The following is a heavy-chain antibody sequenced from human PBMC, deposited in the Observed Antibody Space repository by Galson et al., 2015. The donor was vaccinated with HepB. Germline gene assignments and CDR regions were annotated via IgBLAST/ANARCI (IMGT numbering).Heavy chain of an antibody. Sequence: SLRLSCAASGFTFNRSWMDWVRQAPGKGLEWVANIKEDGSKKYFVGSVKGRFTISRDNAKNLLYLQMNSLRAEDTGVYYCSRYLQSWGQGTLVTVSS. CDR3: SRYLQS. CDR2: IKEDGSKK. V-gene: IGHV3-7*01. CDR1: GFTFNRSW. J-gene: IGHJ5*02.